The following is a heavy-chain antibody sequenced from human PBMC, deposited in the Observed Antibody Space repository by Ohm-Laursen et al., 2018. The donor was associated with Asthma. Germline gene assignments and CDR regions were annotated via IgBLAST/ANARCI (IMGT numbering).Heavy chain of an antibody. CDR3: ASGEDSRWLAGGFFDY. Sequence: TLSLTCAVSGVSIYSGGYYWSWIRQHPGKGLEWIGYIYYSGITHYNPSLKSRVTISVDTSKNQFSLKLSSVTAADTAVYYCASGEDSRWLAGGFFDYWGQGTLVTVSS. D-gene: IGHD6-19*01. V-gene: IGHV4-31*11. J-gene: IGHJ4*02. CDR1: GVSIYSGGYY. CDR2: IYYSGIT.